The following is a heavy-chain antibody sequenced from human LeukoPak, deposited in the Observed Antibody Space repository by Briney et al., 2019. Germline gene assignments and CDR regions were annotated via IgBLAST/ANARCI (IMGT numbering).Heavy chain of an antibody. Sequence: SETLSLTCAVYGGSFSGYYWGWIRQPPGKGLEWIGEINHSGSTNYNPSLKSRVTISVDTSKNQFSLKLSSVTAADTAVYYCARGWVPGRYFNYWGQGTLVTVSS. CDR3: ARGWVPGRYFNY. D-gene: IGHD3-10*01. CDR1: GGSFSGYY. V-gene: IGHV4-34*01. J-gene: IGHJ4*02. CDR2: INHSGST.